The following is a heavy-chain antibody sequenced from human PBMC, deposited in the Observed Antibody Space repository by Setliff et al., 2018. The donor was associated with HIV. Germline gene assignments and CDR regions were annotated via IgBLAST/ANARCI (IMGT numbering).Heavy chain of an antibody. CDR1: GGSISSGSYY. CDR2: IYTSGST. D-gene: IGHD3-10*01. J-gene: IGHJ6*03. V-gene: IGHV4-61*09. CDR3: ALGMVRGARYYYYYYIDV. Sequence: SETLSLTCNVSGGSISSGSYYWSWIRQPAGKGLEWIGHIYTSGSTNYNPSLKSRVTISADTSENQFSLKLRSVTAADTAVYYCALGMVRGARYYYYYYIDVWGKGTTVTVSS.